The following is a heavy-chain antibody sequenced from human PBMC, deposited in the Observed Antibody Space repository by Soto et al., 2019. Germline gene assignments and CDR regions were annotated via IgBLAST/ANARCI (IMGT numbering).Heavy chain of an antibody. CDR2: IRNKAYGGTT. CDR3: TRKVRGYCTGTNCPRPDY. Sequence: QPGGSLRLSCTASGFTFGDYAMSWFRQAPGKGLEWVAFIRNKAYGGTTEYAASVKGRFTISRDDSKSIAYLQMNSLKTDDTAVYYCTRKVRGYCTGTNCPRPDYWGQGTLVTVSS. J-gene: IGHJ4*02. D-gene: IGHD2-2*01. V-gene: IGHV3-49*03. CDR1: GFTFGDYA.